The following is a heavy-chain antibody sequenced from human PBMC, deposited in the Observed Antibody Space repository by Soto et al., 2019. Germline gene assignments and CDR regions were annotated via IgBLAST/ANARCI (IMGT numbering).Heavy chain of an antibody. V-gene: IGHV3-23*01. Sequence: GGSLRLSCAASGFTFSTKPMNWVRQAPGKGLEWVSRISDNGDYTYTADSVKGRFTISRDNSKNMVYLQMNSLRVEDTAVYFCACDIYGVASTDYWGQGTLVTVSS. CDR1: GFTFSTKP. J-gene: IGHJ4*02. D-gene: IGHD3-3*02. CDR2: ISDNGDYT. CDR3: ACDIYGVASTDY.